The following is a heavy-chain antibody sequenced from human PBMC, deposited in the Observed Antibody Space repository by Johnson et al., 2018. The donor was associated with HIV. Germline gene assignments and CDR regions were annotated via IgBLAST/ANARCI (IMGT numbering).Heavy chain of an antibody. D-gene: IGHD2-15*01. CDR2: IKNKADGGTT. Sequence: VQLVESGGGVVQPGRSLRLSCAASGFTFSNAWMSWVRQGPGKGLEWVGHIKNKADGGTTDYAAPVKGRFTITRDDSKNTRYLQMNSLETEDTAVYFCTTVPSWRFGFDVWGQGTLVTGSS. V-gene: IGHV3-15*01. J-gene: IGHJ3*01. CDR3: TTVPSWRFGFDV. CDR1: GFTFSNAW.